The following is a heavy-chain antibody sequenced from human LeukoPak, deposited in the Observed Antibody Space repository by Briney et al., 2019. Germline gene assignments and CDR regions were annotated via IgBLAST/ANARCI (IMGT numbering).Heavy chain of an antibody. CDR3: AREASDYSNYEKMVYFDY. CDR2: INHSGST. Sequence: SETLSLTCAVYGGSFSGYYWSWIRQPPGKGLEWIGEINHSGSTNYNPSLKSRVTISVDTSKNQFSLKLSSVTAADTAVYYCAREASDYSNYEKMVYFDYWGQGTLVTVSS. V-gene: IGHV4-34*01. CDR1: GGSFSGYY. J-gene: IGHJ4*02. D-gene: IGHD4-11*01.